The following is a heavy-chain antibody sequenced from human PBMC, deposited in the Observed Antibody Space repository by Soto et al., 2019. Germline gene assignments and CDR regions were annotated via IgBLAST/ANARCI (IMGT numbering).Heavy chain of an antibody. CDR2: IIPISDTT. V-gene: IGHV1-69*01. CDR3: ARSQGSSTSLEIYYYYYYGMDV. D-gene: IGHD2-2*01. J-gene: IGHJ6*02. CDR1: GGTFSSYA. Sequence: QVQLVQSGAEVKKPGSSVKVSCKASGGTFSSYAISWVRQAPGQGLEWMGGIIPISDTTNYAQKFQCRVTITADESKSTAYMELSSLRSEDTAVYYCARSQGSSTSLEIYYYYYYGMDVWGQGTTVTVSS.